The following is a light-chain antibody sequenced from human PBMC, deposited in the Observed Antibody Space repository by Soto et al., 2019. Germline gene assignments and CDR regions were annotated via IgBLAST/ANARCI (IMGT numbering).Light chain of an antibody. CDR3: QQTNRFPLS. Sequence: DIQMTQSPSSVSASVGDRVTITCRASQDIRGWLVWYQQKPGKAPKLLIYAASSLQSGVTSRFSGSGSGTYFTLTISSLQPEDFATYYCQQTNRFPLSLGGGTKVQIK. CDR2: AAS. V-gene: IGKV1-12*01. CDR1: QDIRGW. J-gene: IGKJ4*01.